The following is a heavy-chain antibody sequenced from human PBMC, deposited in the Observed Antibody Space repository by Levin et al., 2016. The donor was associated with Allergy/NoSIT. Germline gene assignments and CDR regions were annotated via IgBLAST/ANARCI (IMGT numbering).Heavy chain of an antibody. CDR1: GGSFSGYF. CDR2: ISHAGST. J-gene: IGHJ4*02. D-gene: IGHD3-16*02. Sequence: SETLSLTCAVSGGSFSGYFWTWIRQPPGRGLEWIGEISHAGSTTYNPSLKSRVTISVDTSMNQFSLKLTSVTAADTAVYYCARYDYVWGSYRPSYFDYWGQGTLVTVSS. V-gene: IGHV4-34*01. CDR3: ARYDYVWGSYRPSYFDY.